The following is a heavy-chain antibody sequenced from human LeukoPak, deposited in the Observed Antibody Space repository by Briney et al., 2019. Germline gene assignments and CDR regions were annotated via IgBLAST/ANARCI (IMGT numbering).Heavy chain of an antibody. J-gene: IGHJ5*02. V-gene: IGHV4-4*07. D-gene: IGHD6-13*01. Sequence: PSETLSLTCTASGVSITDYYWSWIRQPAGKGLEWIGRIYTNGSTNYNLSLKSRVTMSVDTSKNQVSLRLSSVTAADTAVYYCARDASIWYHGWFDPWGQGILVTVSS. CDR3: ARDASIWYHGWFDP. CDR1: GVSITDYY. CDR2: IYTNGST.